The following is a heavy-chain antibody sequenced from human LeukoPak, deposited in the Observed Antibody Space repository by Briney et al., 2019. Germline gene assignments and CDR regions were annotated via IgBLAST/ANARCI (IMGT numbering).Heavy chain of an antibody. V-gene: IGHV4-61*02. CDR1: GGCVSSGNYY. CDR3: ATEPPGY. J-gene: IGHJ4*02. CDR2: IYTNGGT. Sequence: PSETLSLTCTVAGGCVSSGNYYWPWIRQPAGKGLEWIGRIYTNGGTSYNPSLKSRVTISADSSKNQFSLNLSSVTAADTAVYYCATEPPGYWGQGTLVTVSS.